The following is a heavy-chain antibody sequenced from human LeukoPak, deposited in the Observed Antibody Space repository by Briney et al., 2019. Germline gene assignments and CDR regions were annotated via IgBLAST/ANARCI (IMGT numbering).Heavy chain of an antibody. J-gene: IGHJ4*02. CDR2: VWYDDAVK. CDR3: ARDNDYYDLHY. Sequence: RGSLRLSCAASGFTFSNNGMHWVRQAPGKRLEWLAVVWYDDAVKNYADSVKGRFTISRDNSKNTLFLQMNNLSAEDTAVYYCARDNDYYDLHYWGQGTLVTVSS. D-gene: IGHD3-22*01. V-gene: IGHV3-33*01. CDR1: GFTFSNNG.